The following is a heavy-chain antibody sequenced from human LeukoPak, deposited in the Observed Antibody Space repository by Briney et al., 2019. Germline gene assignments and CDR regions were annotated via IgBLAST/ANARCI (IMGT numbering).Heavy chain of an antibody. J-gene: IGHJ4*02. CDR3: ARNLETTYQGFWSGSPHYFDY. CDR1: GFTFSSYS. V-gene: IGHV3-21*01. D-gene: IGHD3-3*01. Sequence: GGSLRLSCAASGFTFSSYSMNWVRQAPGKGLEWVSSISSGSSDIYSADSLKGRFTISRDNGKNSLYLQMNSLRPEDTAVYYCARNLETTYQGFWSGSPHYFDYWGQGALVTVSS. CDR2: ISSGSSDI.